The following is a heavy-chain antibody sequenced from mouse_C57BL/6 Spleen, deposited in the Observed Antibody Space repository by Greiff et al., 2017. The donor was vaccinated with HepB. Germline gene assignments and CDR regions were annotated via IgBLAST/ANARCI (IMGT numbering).Heavy chain of an antibody. CDR3: ARRSCDYEGAWVAY. J-gene: IGHJ3*01. CDR1: GYTFTDYN. CDR2: INPNNGGT. D-gene: IGHD2-4*01. Sequence: VQLQESGPELVKPGASVKIPCKASGYTFTDYNMDWVKQSHGKSLEWIGDINPNNGGTIYNQKFKGKATLTVDKSSSTAYMELRSLTSEDTAVYDCARRSCDYEGAWVAYWGQGTLVTVSA. V-gene: IGHV1-18*01.